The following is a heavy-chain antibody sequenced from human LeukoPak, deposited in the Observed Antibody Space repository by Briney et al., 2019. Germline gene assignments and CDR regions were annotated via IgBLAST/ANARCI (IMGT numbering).Heavy chain of an antibody. Sequence: SVKVSCKASGYIFTGQYLHWVRQAPGQGLEWMGRIIPIFGTANYAQKFRGRVTITTDESTSTAYMELSSLRSEDTAVYYCAGYCSGGSCYGGYYFDYWGQGTLVTVSS. CDR1: GYIFTGQY. J-gene: IGHJ4*02. D-gene: IGHD2-15*01. V-gene: IGHV1-69*05. CDR3: AGYCSGGSCYGGYYFDY. CDR2: IIPIFGTA.